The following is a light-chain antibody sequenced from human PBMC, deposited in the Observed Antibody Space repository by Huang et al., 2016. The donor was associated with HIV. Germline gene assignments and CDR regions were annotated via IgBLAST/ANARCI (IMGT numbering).Light chain of an antibody. CDR2: DAS. CDR1: QSVSNS. J-gene: IGKJ2*01. CDR3: QHRGNWPYT. Sequence: EIVLTQSPAILSLSPGERATLSCRASQSVSNSLAWYQQKHGQPPTLLIYDASNRATGIPARFSGSGSGTDFTLTVSSLEPEDFAIYYCQHRGNWPYTFGQGTKLEIK. V-gene: IGKV3-11*01.